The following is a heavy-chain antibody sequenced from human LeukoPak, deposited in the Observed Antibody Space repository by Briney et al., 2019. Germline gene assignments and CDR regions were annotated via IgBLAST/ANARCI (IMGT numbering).Heavy chain of an antibody. CDR1: GFIFSTYW. Sequence: GGSLRLSCAASGFIFSTYWMSWVRQAPGKGLEWVANIKQDGSETYYVDPVKGRFTISRDNAKNSLYLQLNSLRAEDTAVYYCVREGTTVALFDYWGQGSLVTVSS. CDR2: IKQDGSET. J-gene: IGHJ4*02. V-gene: IGHV3-7*01. D-gene: IGHD6-19*01. CDR3: VREGTTVALFDY.